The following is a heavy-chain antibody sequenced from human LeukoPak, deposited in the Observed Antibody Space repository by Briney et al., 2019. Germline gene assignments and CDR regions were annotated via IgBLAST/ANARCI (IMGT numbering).Heavy chain of an antibody. CDR2: ISGSGGST. CDR1: GFTFSSYA. Sequence: GGSLRLSCAASGFTFSSYAMSWVRQAPGEGLEWVSAISGSGGSTYYADSVKGRFTISRDNSKNTLYLQMNSLRAEDTAVYYCARATSGWSLGVYWGQGTLVTVSS. V-gene: IGHV3-23*01. CDR3: ARATSGWSLGVY. D-gene: IGHD6-19*01. J-gene: IGHJ1*01.